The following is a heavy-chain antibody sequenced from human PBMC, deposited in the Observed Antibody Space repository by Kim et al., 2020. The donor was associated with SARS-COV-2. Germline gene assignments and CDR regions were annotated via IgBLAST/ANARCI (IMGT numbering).Heavy chain of an antibody. D-gene: IGHD6-19*01. CDR2: T. Sequence: TSYSPSFQAQVTISADKSIRTAYLQWSRLKASDTAMYYCAREQWLYAFDIWGQGTMVTVSS. V-gene: IGHV5-51*01. CDR3: AREQWLYAFDI. J-gene: IGHJ3*02.